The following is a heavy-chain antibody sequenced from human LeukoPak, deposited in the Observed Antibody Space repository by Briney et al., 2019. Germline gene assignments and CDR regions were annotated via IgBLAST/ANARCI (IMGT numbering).Heavy chain of an antibody. J-gene: IGHJ4*02. Sequence: SQTLSLTCAICGDSVSSNSATWNWVRQSPSRGLEWLGTTYYRSKWFNDSAVSVKSPIALNTDTSKNQFSLQRTSVTPEDTAVYYCAAKASYFDSWGQGILVTVSS. CDR2: TYYRSKWFN. D-gene: IGHD4/OR15-4a*01. CDR1: GDSVSSNSAT. CDR3: AAKASYFDS. V-gene: IGHV6-1*01.